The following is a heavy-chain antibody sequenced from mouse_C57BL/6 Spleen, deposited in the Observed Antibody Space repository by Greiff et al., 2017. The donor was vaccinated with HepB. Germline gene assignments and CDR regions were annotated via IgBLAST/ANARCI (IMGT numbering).Heavy chain of an antibody. D-gene: IGHD2-4*01. Sequence: QVQLQQSGPELVKPGASVKISCKASGYAFSSSWMNWVKQRPGKGLEWIGRIYPGDGDTNYNGKFKGKATLTADKSSSTAYMQLSSLTSEDSAVYFCAREGGYYDYDENYAMDYWGQGTSVTVSS. V-gene: IGHV1-82*01. J-gene: IGHJ4*01. CDR1: GYAFSSSW. CDR3: AREGGYYDYDENYAMDY. CDR2: IYPGDGDT.